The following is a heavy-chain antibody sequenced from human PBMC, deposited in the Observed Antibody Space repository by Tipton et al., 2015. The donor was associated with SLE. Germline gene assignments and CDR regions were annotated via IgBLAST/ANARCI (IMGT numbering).Heavy chain of an antibody. V-gene: IGHV3-7*01. CDR2: IKQDGSEK. D-gene: IGHD6-6*01. CDR3: ARETSIAARPHAFDI. J-gene: IGHJ3*02. CDR1: GFTFSSYW. Sequence: SLRLSCAASGFTFSSYWMSWVRQAPGKGLEWVANIKQDGSEKYYVDSVKGRFTISRDNAKNTLYLQMNSLRAEDTAVYYCARETSIAARPHAFDIWGQGTMVTVSS.